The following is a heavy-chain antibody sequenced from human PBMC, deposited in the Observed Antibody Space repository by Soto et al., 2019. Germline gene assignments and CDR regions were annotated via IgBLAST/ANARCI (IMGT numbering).Heavy chain of an antibody. Sequence: QVQLQESGPGLVKPSETLSLTCTVSGGSISSYYWSWIRQPPGKGLEWIGYIYYRGGTNYNPSLKIRVTISVDTSKNQFSLKLSSVTAADTAVYYCARGRGGWFINQLLNAFDIWGQGTMVTVSS. CDR1: GGSISSYY. J-gene: IGHJ3*02. CDR3: ARGRGGWFINQLLNAFDI. D-gene: IGHD2-2*01. V-gene: IGHV4-59*01. CDR2: IYYRGGT.